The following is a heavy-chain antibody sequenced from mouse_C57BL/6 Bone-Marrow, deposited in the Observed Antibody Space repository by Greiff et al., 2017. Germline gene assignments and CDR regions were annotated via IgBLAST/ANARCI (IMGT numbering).Heavy chain of an antibody. CDR1: GYTFTSYW. CDR2: IDPSDSYT. Sequence: QVHVMQSGAELVRPGTSVTLSCKASGYTFTSYWMHWVKQRPGQGLEWIGVIDPSDSYTNYNQKFQGKATLTVDTSSSTAYMQLSSLTSEDSAVYYCASGDHWGQGTTLTVSS. V-gene: IGHV1-59*01. CDR3: ASGDH. J-gene: IGHJ2*01.